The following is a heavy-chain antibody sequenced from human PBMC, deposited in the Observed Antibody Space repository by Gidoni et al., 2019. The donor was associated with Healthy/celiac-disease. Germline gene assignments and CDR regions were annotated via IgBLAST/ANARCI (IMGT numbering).Heavy chain of an antibody. CDR2: INHSGST. V-gene: IGHV4-34*01. CDR1: GGSFSGYY. CDR3: ARGRRCSGGSCSSPLWFDP. D-gene: IGHD2-15*01. Sequence: QVQLQQWGAGLLKPSETLSLTCAVYGGSFSGYYWSWIRQPPGKGLEWIGEINHSGSTNYNPSLKSRVTISVDTSKNQFSLKLSSVTAADTAVYYCARGRRCSGGSCSSPLWFDPWGQGTLVTVSS. J-gene: IGHJ5*02.